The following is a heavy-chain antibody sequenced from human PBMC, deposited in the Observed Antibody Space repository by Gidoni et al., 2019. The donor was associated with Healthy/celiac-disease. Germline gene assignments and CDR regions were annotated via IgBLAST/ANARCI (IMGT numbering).Heavy chain of an antibody. D-gene: IGHD6-13*01. CDR2: IWYDGSNK. CDR1: GFTFSSYG. J-gene: IGHJ4*02. CDR3: ARKKYSSSWYVLDY. V-gene: IGHV3-33*01. Sequence: QVQLVESGGGVVQPGRSLRLSCAASGFTFSSYGMHWVRQAPGKGLEWVAVIWYDGSNKYYADSVKGRFTISRDNSKNTLYLQMNSLRAEDTAVYYCARKKYSSSWYVLDYWGQGTLVTVSS.